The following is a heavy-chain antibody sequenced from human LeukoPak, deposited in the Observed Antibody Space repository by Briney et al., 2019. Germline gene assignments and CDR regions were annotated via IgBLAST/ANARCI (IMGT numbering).Heavy chain of an antibody. V-gene: IGHV3-30*02. Sequence: GGSLRLSCAVSAFTFTSYGMHWVRQAPGKGLEWVAFIRYDGSKQYYIDSVKGRFTVSRDNSKNTLYLQMNNLRAEDTAVYYCAKDLWTKQNAPVYFDYWGQGTLVTVSS. CDR2: IRYDGSKQ. CDR1: AFTFTSYG. D-gene: IGHD1-1*01. J-gene: IGHJ4*02. CDR3: AKDLWTKQNAPVYFDY.